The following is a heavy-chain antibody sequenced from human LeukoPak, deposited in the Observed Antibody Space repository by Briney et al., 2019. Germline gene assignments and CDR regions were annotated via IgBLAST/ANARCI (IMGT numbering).Heavy chain of an antibody. CDR3: ASQGAYCGGDCYFHYFDY. J-gene: IGHJ4*02. CDR1: GGSFSGYY. V-gene: IGHV4-34*01. D-gene: IGHD2-21*02. Sequence: SETLSLTCAVYGGSFSGYYWSWIRQPPGKGLEWIGEINHSGSTNYNPSLKSRVTISVDTSKNQFSLKLSSVTAADTAVYYCASQGAYCGGDCYFHYFDYWGQGTLVTVSS. CDR2: INHSGST.